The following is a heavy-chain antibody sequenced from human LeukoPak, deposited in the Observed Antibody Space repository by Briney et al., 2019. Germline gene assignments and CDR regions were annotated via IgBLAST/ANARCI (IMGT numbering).Heavy chain of an antibody. CDR1: GFPFSSYV. CDR3: ATLGYCTSTSCSLVH. V-gene: IGHV3-23*01. CDR2: ISDSIGST. D-gene: IGHD2-2*03. Sequence: GGSLRLSCEASGFPFSSYVMGWVRQAPGKGLEWVSTISDSIGSTYYADSVKGRFTISRDNSKNTLYLQMNSLRAEDTAVYYCATLGYCTSTSCSLVHWGQGTLVTVSS. J-gene: IGHJ4*02.